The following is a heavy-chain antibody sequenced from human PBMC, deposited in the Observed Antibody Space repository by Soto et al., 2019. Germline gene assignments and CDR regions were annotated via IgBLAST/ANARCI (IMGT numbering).Heavy chain of an antibody. CDR1: GFSLSTSGVG. Sequence: QITLKESGPTLVKPTQTLTLTCTFSGFSLSTSGVGVSWIRQPPGKALEWLALIYWDDDGRYSPSLKSRLTITKDTSKNQVVLRMTNRDPVDTATYYCALIGYCTGDSCYSAWGQRTLVIVSS. V-gene: IGHV2-5*02. D-gene: IGHD2-15*01. CDR3: ALIGYCTGDSCYSA. CDR2: IYWDDDG. J-gene: IGHJ5*02.